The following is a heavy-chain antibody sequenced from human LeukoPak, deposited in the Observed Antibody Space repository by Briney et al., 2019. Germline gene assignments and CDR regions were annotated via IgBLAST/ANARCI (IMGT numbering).Heavy chain of an antibody. CDR2: ISFDATKE. D-gene: IGHD1-1*01. V-gene: IGHV3-30*01. CDR1: GFTFSNYA. CDR3: ARFKVGTNTTQKNAFDI. Sequence: PGGPLRLSCAASGFTFSNYAMHWVRQAPGKGLEWVAVISFDATKEYFGKSVKGRFTISRDNSKATLYLQMHRLRIEATALYFCARFKVGTNTTQKNAFDIWGRGTVVAVSS. J-gene: IGHJ3*02.